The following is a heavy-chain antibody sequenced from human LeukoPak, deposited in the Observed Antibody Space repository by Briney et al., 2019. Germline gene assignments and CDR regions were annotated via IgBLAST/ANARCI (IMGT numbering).Heavy chain of an antibody. V-gene: IGHV1-2*02. D-gene: IGHD3-16*01. CDR3: VKSLGVYGMGV. J-gene: IGHJ6*02. CDR1: GYTFTASY. Sequence: ASVKVSCKASGYTFTASYLHWVRQAPGQGRERMGWINPNSGDTNYAQEFQGRVIMTRDTSIDTAYMELSSLRSDDTARYYCVKSLGVYGMGVWGQGTTVTVSS. CDR2: INPNSGDT.